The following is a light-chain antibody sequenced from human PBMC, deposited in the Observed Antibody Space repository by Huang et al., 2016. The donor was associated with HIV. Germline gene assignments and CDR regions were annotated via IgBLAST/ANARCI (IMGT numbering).Light chain of an antibody. CDR3: QQSYSTPLT. CDR1: QSISSY. V-gene: IGKV1-39*01. J-gene: IGKJ4*01. Sequence: DIQMTQSPSSLSASVGDRVTITCRASQSISSYLNWYQQKPGKAPKLLIYAASSFQSGVPSRFSGSGSGTYFTLTISSPQPEDFAAYYCQQSYSTPLTFGGGTKVEIK. CDR2: AAS.